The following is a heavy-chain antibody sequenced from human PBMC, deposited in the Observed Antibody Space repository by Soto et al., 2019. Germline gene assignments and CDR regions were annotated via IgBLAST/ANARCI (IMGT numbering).Heavy chain of an antibody. CDR1: GFTFSSYA. CDR3: ANGLAPFDY. Sequence: EVQLLESGGGLVQPGGSLRLSCAASGFTFSSYAMSWVRQAPGKGLEWVPAISGSGGSTYYAASVKGQFTISRDNSNNTLFLQMNSLRDDDTAVYYCANGLAPFDYWGQETLVNGST. CDR2: ISGSGGST. J-gene: IGHJ4*02. V-gene: IGHV3-23*01.